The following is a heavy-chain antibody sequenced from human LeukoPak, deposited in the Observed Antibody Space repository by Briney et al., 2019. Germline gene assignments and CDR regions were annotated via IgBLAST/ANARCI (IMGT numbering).Heavy chain of an antibody. Sequence: ASVKVSCKASGYTFTGYYMHWGRQAPGQGLEWMGWINPNSGGTNYAQKFQGRVTMTRDTCISTAYMELSRLRSDDTAVYYCARIARIMWGMDVWGQGTTVTVSS. V-gene: IGHV1-2*02. CDR2: INPNSGGT. CDR3: ARIARIMWGMDV. D-gene: IGHD3-16*01. J-gene: IGHJ6*02. CDR1: GYTFTGYY.